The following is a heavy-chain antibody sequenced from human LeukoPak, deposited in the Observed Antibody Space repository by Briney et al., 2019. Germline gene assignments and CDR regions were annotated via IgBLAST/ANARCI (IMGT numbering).Heavy chain of an antibody. CDR2: INHSGST. J-gene: IGHJ6*04. V-gene: IGHV4-34*01. CDR1: GVSFSGYY. CDR3: ASLPAARYYYYGMDV. Sequence: PSETLSLTCAVYGVSFSGYYWSWLRQPPGKGLEWLGEINHSGSTNYNPSLKSRVTISVDTSKNQFSLKLSSVTAADTAVYYCASLPAARYYYYGMDVWGKGTTVTVSS. D-gene: IGHD2-2*01.